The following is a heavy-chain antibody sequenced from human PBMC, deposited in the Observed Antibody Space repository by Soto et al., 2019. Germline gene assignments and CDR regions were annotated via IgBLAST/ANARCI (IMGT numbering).Heavy chain of an antibody. CDR2: MYHGGTT. Sequence: SETLSLTCSVSGGSISSGSYYWGWIRQTPGRGLEWIASMYHGGTTYSNPSLKSRVTISVDTSKNQFSLRLTSVTAADTAVYYCARRGARAAATNWFDPWGEGTLVTVSS. CDR3: ARRGARAAATNWFDP. J-gene: IGHJ5*02. V-gene: IGHV4-39*01. CDR1: GGSISSGSYY. D-gene: IGHD6-13*01.